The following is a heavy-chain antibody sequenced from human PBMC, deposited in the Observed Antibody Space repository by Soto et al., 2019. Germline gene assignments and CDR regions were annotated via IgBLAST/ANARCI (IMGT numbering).Heavy chain of an antibody. J-gene: IGHJ5*02. CDR2: IVVGSGNT. V-gene: IGHV1-58*02. CDR3: AADPSYYDSSGYPNWFDP. CDR1: GFTFTSSA. D-gene: IGHD3-22*01. Sequence: GASVKVSCKASGFTFTSSAMQWVRQARGQRLEWIGWIVVGSGNTNYAQKFQERVTITRDMSTSTAYMELSSLRSEDTAVYYCAADPSYYDSSGYPNWFDPWGQGTLVTVSS.